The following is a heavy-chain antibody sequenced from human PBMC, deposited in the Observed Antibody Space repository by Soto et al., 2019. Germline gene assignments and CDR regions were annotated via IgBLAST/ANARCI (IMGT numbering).Heavy chain of an antibody. CDR1: GGSISSSSYY. V-gene: IGHV4-39*01. Sequence: QLQLQESGPGLVKPSETLSLTCTVSGGSISSSSYYWGWIRQPPGKGLEWIGSIYYSGSTYYNPSLKSRVTISVDTSKNQFSLKLSSVTAADTAVYYCARHGRYYDYVWGSYRSNWFDPWGQGTLVTVSS. D-gene: IGHD3-16*02. CDR2: IYYSGST. CDR3: ARHGRYYDYVWGSYRSNWFDP. J-gene: IGHJ5*02.